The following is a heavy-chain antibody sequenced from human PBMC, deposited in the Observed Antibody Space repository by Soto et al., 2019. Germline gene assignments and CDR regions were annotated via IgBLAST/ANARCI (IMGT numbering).Heavy chain of an antibody. Sequence: PGGSLXLSCAASGFTFSSYSMSWVRQAPGKGLEWVSAISGSGGSTYYADSVKGRFTISRDNSKNTLYLQMNSLRAEDTAVYYCAFIAAAHLYYYYMDVWGKGTTVTVS. CDR2: ISGSGGST. CDR3: AFIAAAHLYYYYMDV. CDR1: GFTFSSYS. D-gene: IGHD6-13*01. V-gene: IGHV3-23*01. J-gene: IGHJ6*03.